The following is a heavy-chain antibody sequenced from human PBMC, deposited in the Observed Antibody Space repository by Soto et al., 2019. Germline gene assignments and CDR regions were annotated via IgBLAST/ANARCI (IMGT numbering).Heavy chain of an antibody. V-gene: IGHV3-23*01. J-gene: IGHJ4*02. Sequence: GGSLRLSCAASGFTFSSYAMSWVRQAPGKGLEWVSAISGSGGSTYYADSVKGRFTISRDNSKNTLYLQMNSLRAEDTAVYYCAKPLGYYGSGSYLFDYWGQGTLVTVSS. D-gene: IGHD3-10*01. CDR3: AKPLGYYGSGSYLFDY. CDR2: ISGSGGST. CDR1: GFTFSSYA.